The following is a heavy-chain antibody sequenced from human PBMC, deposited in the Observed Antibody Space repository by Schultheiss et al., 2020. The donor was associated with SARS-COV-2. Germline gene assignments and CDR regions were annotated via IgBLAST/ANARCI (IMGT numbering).Heavy chain of an antibody. CDR1: GFTFSSYA. J-gene: IGHJ4*02. V-gene: IGHV3-23*01. CDR2: ITGSGNGT. Sequence: GGSLRLSCAASGFTFSSYAMNWVRQAPGEGLEWVSSITGSGNGTYYADSVKGRFTISRDNAKNTLYLQMNSLRAEDTAVYYCALGSRSEGIVVVVAATQQFDYWGQGTLVTVSS. D-gene: IGHD2-15*01. CDR3: ALGSRSEGIVVVVAATQQFDY.